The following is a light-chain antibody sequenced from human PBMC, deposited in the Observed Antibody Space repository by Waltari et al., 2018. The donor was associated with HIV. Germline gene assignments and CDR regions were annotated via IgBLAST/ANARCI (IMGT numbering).Light chain of an antibody. CDR3: QVWDSSSDHWV. V-gene: IGLV3-21*02. CDR1: NIGTKS. CDR2: DDI. J-gene: IGLJ3*02. Sequence: SYVLTQPPSVSVATGQTAKINCAGNNIGTKSGHWYQQKPGQAPVLVVYDDIDRPSGIPERFSGSNSGNTATLTISRVEAGDEADYYCQVWDSSSDHWVFGGGTKLTVL.